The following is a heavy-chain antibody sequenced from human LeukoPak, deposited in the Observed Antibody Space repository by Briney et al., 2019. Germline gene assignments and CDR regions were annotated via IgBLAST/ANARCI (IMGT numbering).Heavy chain of an antibody. J-gene: IGHJ5*02. Sequence: PSETLSLTCTVSGGSISSNSYYWGWIRQPPGKGLEWIGSIYYSGSTYYNPSLKSRVTISVDTSKNQFSLKLSSVTAADTAVYYCARGWGYCSSTSCNNWFDPWGQGTLVTVSS. CDR3: ARGWGYCSSTSCNNWFDP. V-gene: IGHV4-39*07. D-gene: IGHD2-2*01. CDR2: IYYSGST. CDR1: GGSISSNSYY.